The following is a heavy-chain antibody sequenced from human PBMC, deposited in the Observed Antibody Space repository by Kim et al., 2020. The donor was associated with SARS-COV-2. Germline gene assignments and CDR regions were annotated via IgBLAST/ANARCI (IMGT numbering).Heavy chain of an antibody. V-gene: IGHV3-48*02. Sequence: VKGRFTIAREKAQNSLYLQMNRLRDEDTAVYYCASDCSGGSCYSRKFDYWGQGTLVTVSS. D-gene: IGHD2-15*01. CDR3: ASDCSGGSCYSRKFDY. J-gene: IGHJ4*02.